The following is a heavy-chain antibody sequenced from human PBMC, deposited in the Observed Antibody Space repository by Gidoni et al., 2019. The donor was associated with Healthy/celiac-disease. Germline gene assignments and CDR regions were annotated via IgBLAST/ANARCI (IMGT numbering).Heavy chain of an antibody. D-gene: IGHD5-12*01. J-gene: IGHJ4*02. V-gene: IGHV3-23*01. Sequence: EVQLLESGGGLVQPGGSLRLSCAASGFTFSSYAMSWVRQAPGKGLEWVSAISGSGGSTYYADSVKGRFTISRDNSKNTLYLQMNSLRAEDTAVYYCARERWLQFEKYNDYWGQGTLVLVS. CDR2: ISGSGGST. CDR1: GFTFSSYA. CDR3: ARERWLQFEKYNDY.